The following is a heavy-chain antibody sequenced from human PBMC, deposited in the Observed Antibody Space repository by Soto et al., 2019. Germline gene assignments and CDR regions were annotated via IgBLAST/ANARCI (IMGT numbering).Heavy chain of an antibody. D-gene: IGHD1-1*01. CDR3: AKSKNWDDRGSRYFED. Sequence: ASVKVSCTASGYTFTSYYIHWVRPAPGQGLEWMGIINPSGGSTSYAQNFQGRVTMTRDTSTSTVYMELSSLTSEDAAVYYCAKSKNWDDRGSRYFEDWGQGTLVTVSS. CDR1: GYTFTSYY. CDR2: INPSGGST. V-gene: IGHV1-46*01. J-gene: IGHJ4*02.